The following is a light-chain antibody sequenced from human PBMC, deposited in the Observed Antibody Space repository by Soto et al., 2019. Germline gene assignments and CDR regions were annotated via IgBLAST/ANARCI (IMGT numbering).Light chain of an antibody. CDR3: QQYKNWPQT. V-gene: IGKV3-15*01. Sequence: DIVRTQSPATLSESPGGRVIVSCRASQSVSSNLAWYQQKPGQAPRLLIYDASTRATGIPDRFSGSGSGTEFTLTISSLQSEDFAVYCCQQYKNWPQTFGQGTKVDIK. CDR2: DAS. CDR1: QSVSSN. J-gene: IGKJ1*01.